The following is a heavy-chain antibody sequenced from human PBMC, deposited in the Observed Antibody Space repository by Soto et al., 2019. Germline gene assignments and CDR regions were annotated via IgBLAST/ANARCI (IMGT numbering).Heavy chain of an antibody. CDR2: IYYSGST. D-gene: IGHD6-13*01. CDR1: GGSISSYY. J-gene: IGHJ4*02. CDR3: ARGPIAAAGTLPARETPLAY. Sequence: SETLSLTCTVSGGSISSYYWSWIRQPPGKGLEWIGYIYYSGSTNYNPSLKSRVTISVDTSKNQFSLKLSSVTAADTAVYYCARGPIAAAGTLPARETPLAYWGQGTLVTVSS. V-gene: IGHV4-59*01.